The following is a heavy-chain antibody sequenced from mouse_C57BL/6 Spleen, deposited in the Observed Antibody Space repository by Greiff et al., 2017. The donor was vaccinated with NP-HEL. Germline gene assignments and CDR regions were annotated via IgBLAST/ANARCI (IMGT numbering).Heavy chain of an antibody. J-gene: IGHJ3*01. CDR1: GYTFTDYY. D-gene: IGHD1-1*01. V-gene: IGHV1-26*01. Sequence: VQLQQSGPELVKPGASVKISCKASGYTFTDYYMNWVKQSHGKSLEWIGDINPNNGGTSYNQKFKGKATLTVDKSSSTAYMELRSLTSEDSAVYYCARSGTTRGFAYWGKGTLVTVSA. CDR2: INPNNGGT. CDR3: ARSGTTRGFAY.